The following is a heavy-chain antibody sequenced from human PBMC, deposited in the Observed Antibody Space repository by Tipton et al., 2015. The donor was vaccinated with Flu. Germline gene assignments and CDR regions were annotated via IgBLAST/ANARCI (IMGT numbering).Heavy chain of an antibody. CDR1: GGSIRSASDY. V-gene: IGHV4-39*07. Sequence: TLSLTCTVSGGSIRSASDYWGWVRQTPGKGLEWIGNIHYSGKTYYNMPLKSRVTISVDTFNNQFSLKLTSVTAADTGLYYCARDRIVNGFWTGYERYGMDVWGQGTTVTVPS. D-gene: IGHD3/OR15-3a*01. CDR3: ARDRIVNGFWTGYERYGMDV. J-gene: IGHJ6*02. CDR2: IHYSGKT.